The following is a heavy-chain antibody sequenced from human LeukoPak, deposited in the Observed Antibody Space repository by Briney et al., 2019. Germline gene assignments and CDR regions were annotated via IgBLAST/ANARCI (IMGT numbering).Heavy chain of an antibody. CDR3: ARGVYGDYGAFDN. V-gene: IGHV5-51*01. J-gene: IGHJ4*02. D-gene: IGHD4-17*01. CDR1: GYSFTSSW. Sequence: GESLQISCKCSGYSFTSSWIGWGRQLPGKGLEWMGIIHPSDSDTRYSPSFQGQVTISADKSIRTAYLQLSSLKASDTAIYYCARGVYGDYGAFDNWGQGTLVTVSS. CDR2: IHPSDSDT.